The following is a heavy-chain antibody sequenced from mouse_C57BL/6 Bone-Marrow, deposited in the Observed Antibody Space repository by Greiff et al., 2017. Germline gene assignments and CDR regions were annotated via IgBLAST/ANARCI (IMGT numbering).Heavy chain of an antibody. J-gene: IGHJ2*01. Sequence: QVKLQQPGAELVKPGASVKLSCKASGYTFTSYWMHWVKQRPGRGLGWIGRMDPNSGGTTYNEKFKSKATLTVDKPSSTAYMQLSSLTSEDSAVYYCARWTTVVEGDDYWGQGTTLTVSS. CDR2: MDPNSGGT. D-gene: IGHD1-1*01. CDR3: ARWTTVVEGDDY. CDR1: GYTFTSYW. V-gene: IGHV1-72*01.